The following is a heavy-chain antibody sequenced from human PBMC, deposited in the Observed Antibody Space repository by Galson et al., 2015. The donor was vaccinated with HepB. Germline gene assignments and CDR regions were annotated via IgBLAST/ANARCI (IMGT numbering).Heavy chain of an antibody. V-gene: IGHV1-18*01. J-gene: IGHJ5*02. D-gene: IGHD2-15*01. CDR2: IDPYNRDT. CDR3: ARGGLVVVVGATQNNWFDP. Sequence: SVKVSCKASGYTFSSYSITWVRQAPGQGLEWVGWIDPYNRDTDYAQKLQGRVTMTTDTSTNTAYMELRSLRSDDTAVYYCARGGLVVVVGATQNNWFDPWGQGTPVTVSS. CDR1: GYTFSSYS.